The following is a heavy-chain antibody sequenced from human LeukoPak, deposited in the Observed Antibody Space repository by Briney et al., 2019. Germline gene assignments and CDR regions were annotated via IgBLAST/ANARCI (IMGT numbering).Heavy chain of an antibody. Sequence: SETLSLTCTVSGGSISSYYWSWIRQPPGKGLEWIGYIYYSGSTNYNPSLKSRVTISVDTSKNQFSLKLSSVTAADTAVYYCARDGTDSSGYLTPSFDYWGQGTLVTVSS. V-gene: IGHV4-59*12. CDR1: GGSISSYY. CDR3: ARDGTDSSGYLTPSFDY. D-gene: IGHD3-22*01. CDR2: IYYSGST. J-gene: IGHJ4*02.